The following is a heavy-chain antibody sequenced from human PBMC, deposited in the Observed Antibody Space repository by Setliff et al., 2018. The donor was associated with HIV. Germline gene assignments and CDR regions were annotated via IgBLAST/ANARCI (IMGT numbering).Heavy chain of an antibody. CDR2: ISAYNGNT. J-gene: IGHJ4*02. Sequence: ASVKVSCKASGYTFIGYGITWVRQAPGQGLEWMGWISAYNGNTNYAQKLQGRVTMTTNTSTSTAYMELRSLRSYDTAVYYCARVGGPYYDLLTGYYGAVDYWGQGTLVTVSS. D-gene: IGHD3-9*01. CDR1: GYTFIGYG. V-gene: IGHV1-18*01. CDR3: ARVGGPYYDLLTGYYGAVDY.